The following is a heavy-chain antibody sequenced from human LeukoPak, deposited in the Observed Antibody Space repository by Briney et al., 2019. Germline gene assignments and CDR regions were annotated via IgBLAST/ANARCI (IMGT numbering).Heavy chain of an antibody. CDR2: IKEDESEK. V-gene: IGHV3-7*03. J-gene: IGHJ3*02. D-gene: IGHD2-2*02. CDR1: GISLSRYW. CDR3: ARRDIVVVPAAIVGAFDI. Sequence: GGSLRLSCAGSGISLSRYWMSWVRQAPGEGLEWVANIKEDESEKDHVDSVKGRFTISRDHAKNSLYLQMNSLRAEDTALYYCARRDIVVVPAAIVGAFDIWGQGTMVTVSS.